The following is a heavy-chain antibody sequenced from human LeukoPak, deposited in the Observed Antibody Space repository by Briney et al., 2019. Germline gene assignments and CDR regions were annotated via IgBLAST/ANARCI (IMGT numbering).Heavy chain of an antibody. CDR2: INHSGST. V-gene: IGHV4-34*01. D-gene: IGHD2-15*01. J-gene: IGHJ5*02. CDR1: GGSFSGYY. Sequence: SETLSLTCAVYGGSFSGYYWSWIRQPPGKGLEWIGEINHSGSTNYNPSLKSRVTISVDTSKSHFSLKLSSVTAADTAVYYCARAGLGYCSGGSCYWFDPWGQGTLVTVSS. CDR3: ARAGLGYCSGGSCYWFDP.